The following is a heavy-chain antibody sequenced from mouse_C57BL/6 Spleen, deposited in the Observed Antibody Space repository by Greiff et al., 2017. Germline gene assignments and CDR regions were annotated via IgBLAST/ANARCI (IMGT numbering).Heavy chain of an antibody. J-gene: IGHJ2*01. CDR2: IYPGDGDT. CDR1: GYAFSSYW. CDR3: ARKEGNWGYYFDY. Sequence: VQLHQSGAELVKPGASVKISCKASGYAFSSYWMNWVKQRPGKGLEWIGQIYPGDGDTNYNGKFKGKATLTADKSSSTAYMQLSSLTSEDSAVYFCARKEGNWGYYFDYWGQGTTLTVSS. D-gene: IGHD4-1*01. V-gene: IGHV1-80*01.